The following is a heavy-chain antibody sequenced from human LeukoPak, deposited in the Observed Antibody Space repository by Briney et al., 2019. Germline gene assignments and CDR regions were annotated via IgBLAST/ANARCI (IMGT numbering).Heavy chain of an antibody. CDR3: ARDFHDYGAYYMDV. D-gene: IGHD4-17*01. J-gene: IGHJ6*03. V-gene: IGHV4-39*06. CDR2: IYYSGST. CDR1: GGSISSSSYY. Sequence: SETLSLTCTVSGGSISSSSYYWGWIRQPPGKGLEWIGSIYYSGSTYYNPSLKSRVTISVDTSKNQFPLKLSSVTAADTAVYYCARDFHDYGAYYMDVWGKGTTVTVSS.